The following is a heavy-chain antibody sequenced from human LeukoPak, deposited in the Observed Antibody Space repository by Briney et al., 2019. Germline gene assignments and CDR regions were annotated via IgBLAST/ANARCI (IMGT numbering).Heavy chain of an antibody. D-gene: IGHD6-13*01. Sequence: ASVKVSCKASGGTFSSYTISWVRQAPGQGLEWMGRINPNSGGTNYAQKFQGRVTMTRDTSISTAYMELSRLRSDDTAVYYCASAKVGSSWTYWGQGTLVTVSS. CDR2: INPNSGGT. J-gene: IGHJ4*02. V-gene: IGHV1-2*06. CDR1: GGTFSSYT. CDR3: ASAKVGSSWTY.